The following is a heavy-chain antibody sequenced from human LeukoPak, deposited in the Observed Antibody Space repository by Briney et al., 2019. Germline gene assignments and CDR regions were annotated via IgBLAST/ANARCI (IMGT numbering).Heavy chain of an antibody. CDR2: INGDGTST. J-gene: IGHJ4*02. CDR1: GFTFSDYW. Sequence: GGSLRLSCAASGFTFSDYWTHWVRQAPGKGLVWVSRINGDGTSTRYADSVKGRFTISRDNAKNTLYLQMNSLSAEDMAVYYCAKLVGATTGIDYWGQGTLVTVSS. V-gene: IGHV3-74*01. D-gene: IGHD1-26*01. CDR3: AKLVGATTGIDY.